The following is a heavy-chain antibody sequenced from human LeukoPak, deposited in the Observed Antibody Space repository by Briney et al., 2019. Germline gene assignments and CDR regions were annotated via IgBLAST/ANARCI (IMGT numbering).Heavy chain of an antibody. J-gene: IGHJ5*02. CDR1: GFTFSSYG. V-gene: IGHV3-21*01. CDR2: ISSSSSYI. D-gene: IGHD3-16*02. CDR3: ARDAFVAGLFDP. Sequence: GGSPRLSCAASGFTFSSYGMNWVRQAPGKGLEWVSSISSSSSYIYYADSVKGRFTISRDNAKNSLYLQMNSLRAEDTAVYYCARDAFVAGLFDPWGQGTLVTVSS.